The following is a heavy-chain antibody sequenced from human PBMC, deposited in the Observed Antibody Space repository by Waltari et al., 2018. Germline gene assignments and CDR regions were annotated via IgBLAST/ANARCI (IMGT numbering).Heavy chain of an antibody. CDR3: ARVSSGYVDY. CDR2: IKQDGSEK. J-gene: IGHJ4*02. Sequence: EVQLVESGGGLVQPGGSLRLSCADSGFTFSSYRMRWVRQDPGKGLEWVANIKQDGSEKYYVDSVKGRFTISRDNAKNSLYLQMNSLRAEDTAVYYCARVSSGYVDYWGQGTLVTVSS. D-gene: IGHD1-26*01. CDR1: GFTFSSYR. V-gene: IGHV3-7*01.